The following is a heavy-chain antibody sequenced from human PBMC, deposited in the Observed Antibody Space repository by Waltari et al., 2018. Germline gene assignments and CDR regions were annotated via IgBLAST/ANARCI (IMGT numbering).Heavy chain of an antibody. D-gene: IGHD3-22*01. Sequence: EVQLVESGGVVVQPGGSLRLSCAASGFPFADYTMACVRQAPGKGLEWVSLISWDGGSTYYADSVKGRFTISRDNSKNSLYLQMNSLRTEDTALYYCAKDMGPSRYDSSGYFDYWGQGTLVTVSS. CDR1: GFPFADYT. J-gene: IGHJ4*02. CDR3: AKDMGPSRYDSSGYFDY. CDR2: ISWDGGST. V-gene: IGHV3-43*01.